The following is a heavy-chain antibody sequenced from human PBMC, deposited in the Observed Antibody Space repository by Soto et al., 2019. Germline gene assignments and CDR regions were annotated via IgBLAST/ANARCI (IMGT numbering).Heavy chain of an antibody. CDR2: IKPYNGNS. J-gene: IGHJ3*01. D-gene: IGHD6-13*01. Sequence: QVQLVQSGAEVKKPGASVKISCKTSGYTFTSYDISWLRQATGQGPEWMGWIKPYNGNSGFAEKFQGRITLTRNTSITTVYMEMTSLTSEYTAVYYCARGLCAAGTCYGLTVYVWGQGTRGTVTS. CDR3: ARGLCAAGTCYGLTVYV. CDR1: GYTFTSYD. V-gene: IGHV1-8*01.